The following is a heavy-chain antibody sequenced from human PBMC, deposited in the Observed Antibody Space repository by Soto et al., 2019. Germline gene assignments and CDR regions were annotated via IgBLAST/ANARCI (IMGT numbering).Heavy chain of an antibody. J-gene: IGHJ3*02. V-gene: IGHV4-34*01. D-gene: IGHD3-16*01. Sequence: QVQLQQWGAGLLKPSETLSLTCAVYGGSFSDFYWNFIRQPPGKGLEWIGEINHSGSTNYNPSLKRRVTISVDTSKTQFSLRLRSVTAADTAVYFCARGPRVVWVVPTVQRDGYDIWGQGTVVTVSS. CDR1: GGSFSDFY. CDR3: ARGPRVVWVVPTVQRDGYDI. CDR2: INHSGST.